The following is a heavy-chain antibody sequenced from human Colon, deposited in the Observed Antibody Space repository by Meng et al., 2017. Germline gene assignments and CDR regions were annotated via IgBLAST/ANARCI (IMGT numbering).Heavy chain of an antibody. V-gene: IGHV4-61*02. Sequence: SETLSFTCTVSGGSISSGSYYWSWIRQPAGKGPEWIGRIYTSGSTNYNPSLKSRVTISVDTSKNQFSLNLSSVTAADTAVYYCARGAAVALDYWGQGTLVTVSS. D-gene: IGHD6-25*01. CDR2: IYTSGST. CDR3: ARGAAVALDY. CDR1: GGSISSGSYY. J-gene: IGHJ4*02.